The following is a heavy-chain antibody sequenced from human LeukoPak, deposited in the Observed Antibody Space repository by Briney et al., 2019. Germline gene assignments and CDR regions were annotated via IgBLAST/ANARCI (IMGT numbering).Heavy chain of an antibody. CDR2: ISYSGTL. D-gene: IGHD2-15*01. Sequence: PSETLSLSCTVSGGSISGHYWNWIRQPPGKGLEWIGYISYSGTLKYNPSLKSRVTISLDTSKNQLSLRLSSVTAADTAVYCCARGDDYKSCLFDPWGQGTLVTVSS. CDR3: ARGDDYKSCLFDP. J-gene: IGHJ5*02. CDR1: GGSISGHY. V-gene: IGHV4-59*11.